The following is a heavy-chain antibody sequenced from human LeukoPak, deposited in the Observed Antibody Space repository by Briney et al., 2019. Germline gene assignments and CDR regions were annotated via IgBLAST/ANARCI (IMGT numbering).Heavy chain of an antibody. CDR1: GFTFSSYV. Sequence: GGSLRLSCAASGFTFSSYVMNWVRQAPGKGLEWVSTISGSGGSTYYADSVKGRFTISRDNSKNTLYLQMNSLRAEDTAVYYCAKGSSMYYGSGSFSVYWGQGTLVTVSS. CDR2: ISGSGGST. D-gene: IGHD3-10*01. J-gene: IGHJ4*02. V-gene: IGHV3-23*01. CDR3: AKGSSMYYGSGSFSVY.